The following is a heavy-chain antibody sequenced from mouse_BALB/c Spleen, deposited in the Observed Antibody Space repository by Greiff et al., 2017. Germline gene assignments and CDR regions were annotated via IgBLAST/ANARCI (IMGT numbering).Heavy chain of an antibody. Sequence: VHVKQSGAELVKPGASVKLSCTASGFNIKDTYMHWVKQRPEQGLEWIGRIDPANGNTKYDPKFQGKATITADTSSNTAYLQLSSLTSEDTAVYYCARGTYGPWFAYWGQGTLVTVSA. CDR2: IDPANGNT. CDR3: ARGTYGPWFAY. CDR1: GFNIKDTY. J-gene: IGHJ3*01. D-gene: IGHD1-1*02. V-gene: IGHV14-3*02.